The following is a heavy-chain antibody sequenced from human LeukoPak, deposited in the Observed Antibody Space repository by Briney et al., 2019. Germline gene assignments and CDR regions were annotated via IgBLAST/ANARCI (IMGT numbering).Heavy chain of an antibody. CDR2: IYPGDSDS. J-gene: IGHJ3*02. V-gene: IGHV5-51*01. D-gene: IGHD3-16*01. CDR3: ARRLGGAYVFDI. CDR1: GYSFSSYW. Sequence: GESLKISCKGSGYSFSSYWIAWVRQMPGKGLEWMGIIYPGDSDSKYSRSFQGQVTTTADKSINTAYLQWSSLKASDSAMYYCARRLGGAYVFDIWGQGTMVTVSS.